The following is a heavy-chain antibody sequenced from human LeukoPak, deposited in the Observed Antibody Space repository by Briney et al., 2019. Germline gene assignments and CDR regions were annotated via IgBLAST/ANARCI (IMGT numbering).Heavy chain of an antibody. V-gene: IGHV4-59*08. Sequence: PSDTLSLTCTVSGGSISSYYWSWIRQPPGKGPEGIGHIHYSGTTNYNPSLKSRVTISVDTSKNQFSLKLNSVTAADTAVYYCARLASSGWSHCDYWGQGTLVTVSS. J-gene: IGHJ4*02. CDR2: IHYSGTT. D-gene: IGHD6-19*01. CDR1: GGSISSYY. CDR3: ARLASSGWSHCDY.